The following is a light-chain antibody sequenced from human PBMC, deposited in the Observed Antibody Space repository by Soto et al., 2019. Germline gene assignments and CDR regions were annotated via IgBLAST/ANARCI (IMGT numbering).Light chain of an antibody. CDR2: QDS. J-gene: IGLJ2*01. V-gene: IGLV3-1*01. Sequence: SYELTQPPSVSVSPGQTASITCSGDKLGDTYAYWYQQKPGQSPVLVIYQDSKRPSGIPERFSGSNSGNTATLTISGTQAMDEADYYCQVWDSSTVVFGGGTKLTVL. CDR3: QVWDSSTVV. CDR1: KLGDTY.